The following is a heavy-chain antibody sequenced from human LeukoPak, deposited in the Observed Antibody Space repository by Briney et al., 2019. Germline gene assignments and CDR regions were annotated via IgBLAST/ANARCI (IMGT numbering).Heavy chain of an antibody. Sequence: SVKVSCKASGGTFSSYTISWVRQAPGQGLEWMGRIIPILGIANYAKKFQGRVTITADKSTSTAYMELSSLRSEDTAVYYCARDSSSSLFDYYYYYMDVWGKGTTVTVSS. J-gene: IGHJ6*03. CDR2: IIPILGIA. V-gene: IGHV1-69*04. CDR3: ARDSSSSLFDYYYYYMDV. CDR1: GGTFSSYT. D-gene: IGHD6-6*01.